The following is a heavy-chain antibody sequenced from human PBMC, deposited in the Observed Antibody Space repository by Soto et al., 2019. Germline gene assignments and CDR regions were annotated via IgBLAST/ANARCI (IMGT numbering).Heavy chain of an antibody. CDR1: GFTFSSYA. CDR2: ISGSGGIT. J-gene: IGHJ4*02. CDR3: AKGEHLGELYY. D-gene: IGHD3-16*01. Sequence: EVQLLESGGGLVQPGGSLRLSCAASGFTFSSYAMSWCRQAPGQGLEWVSAISGSGGITYYADSVKGRFTISRDNSKNTLDLQMNSLRAEDTAVYYCAKGEHLGELYYWGQGTLVTVSS. V-gene: IGHV3-23*01.